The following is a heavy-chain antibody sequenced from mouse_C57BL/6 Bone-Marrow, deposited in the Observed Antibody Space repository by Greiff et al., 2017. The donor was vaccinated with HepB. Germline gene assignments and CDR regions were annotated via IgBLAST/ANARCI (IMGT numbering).Heavy chain of an antibody. CDR2: IYPGDGDT. CDR3: ARGRGNYGSTMDY. CDR1: GYAFSSYW. J-gene: IGHJ4*01. V-gene: IGHV1-80*01. D-gene: IGHD1-1*01. Sequence: QVHVKQSGAELVKPGASVKISCKASGYAFSSYWMNWVKQRPGKGLEWIGQIYPGDGDTNYNGKFKGKATLSADKSSSTAYMPLSSLTSEDSAVYFCARGRGNYGSTMDYWGQGTSVTVSS.